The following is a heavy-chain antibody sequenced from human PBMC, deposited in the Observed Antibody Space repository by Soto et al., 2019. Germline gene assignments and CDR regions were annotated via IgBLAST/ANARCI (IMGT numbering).Heavy chain of an antibody. Sequence: SGPTLVNPTETLTLTCTVSGFSLSNPRMGVSWIRQPPGKALEWLAHIFSNDEKSYSTSLKSRLTISRDTSKSQVVLTMTNMDPVDTATYYCARIQRISMIVVSKPYFDYWGQGALVTVSS. CDR1: GFSLSNPRMG. J-gene: IGHJ4*02. CDR2: IFSNDEK. CDR3: ARIQRISMIVVSKPYFDY. D-gene: IGHD3-22*01. V-gene: IGHV2-26*01.